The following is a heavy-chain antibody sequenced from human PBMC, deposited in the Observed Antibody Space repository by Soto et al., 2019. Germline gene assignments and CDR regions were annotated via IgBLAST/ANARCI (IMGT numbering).Heavy chain of an antibody. Sequence: SGPTLVNPTETLTLTCTVSGFSLSNPRMGVSWIRQPPGKALEWLAHIFSNDEKSYSTSLKSRLTISRDTSKSQVVLTMTNMDPVDTATYYCARIQRISMIVVSKPYFDYWGQGALVTVSS. CDR1: GFSLSNPRMG. J-gene: IGHJ4*02. CDR2: IFSNDEK. CDR3: ARIQRISMIVVSKPYFDY. D-gene: IGHD3-22*01. V-gene: IGHV2-26*01.